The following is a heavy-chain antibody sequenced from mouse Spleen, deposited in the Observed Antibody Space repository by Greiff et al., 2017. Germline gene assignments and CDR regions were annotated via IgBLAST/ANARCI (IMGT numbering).Heavy chain of an antibody. D-gene: IGHD1-1*01. V-gene: IGHV1-9*01. J-gene: IGHJ4*01. CDR3: ERKTTVGESAMDY. Sequence: QVQLQQSGAELMKPGASVKLSCKASGYTFTGYWIEWVKQRPGHGLEWIGEIFPGSGSTNYNEKFKGKATFTADTSSNTAYMQLSSLTTEDSAIYYCERKTTVGESAMDYWGQGTSVTVSS. CDR1: GYTFTGYW. CDR2: IFPGSGST.